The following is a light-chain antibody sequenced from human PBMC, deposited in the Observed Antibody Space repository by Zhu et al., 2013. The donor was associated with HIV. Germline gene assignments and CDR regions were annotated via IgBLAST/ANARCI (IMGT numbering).Light chain of an antibody. J-gene: IGLJ2*01. Sequence: QSALTQPPSVSGSPGQSVTISCTGTSRDVGTYNSVSWYQQPPGTAPKLMIYDVSNRPSGVPDRFSGSKSGNTASLTISGLQAEDEADYHCCSYAGSHTLMVFGGGTRLTVL. CDR2: DVS. V-gene: IGLV2-18*02. CDR1: SRDVGTYNS. CDR3: CSYAGSHTLMV.